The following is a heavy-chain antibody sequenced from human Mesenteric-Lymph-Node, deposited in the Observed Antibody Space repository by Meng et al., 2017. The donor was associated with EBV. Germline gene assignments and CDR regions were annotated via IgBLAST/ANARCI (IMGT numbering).Heavy chain of an antibody. V-gene: IGHV4-39*07. Sequence: QLQLQASGPGLVKPSETLSLSCTVSGGSISGSSYYWGWIRQPPWKGLEWIGSIYYSGNTYYSPSLKSRVTISVDTSKNQFSLKLSSVTAADTALYYCAKVVPAVKKDYFLHWGQGTLVTVSS. CDR1: GGSISGSSYY. D-gene: IGHD6-19*01. CDR3: AKVVPAVKKDYFLH. CDR2: IYYSGNT. J-gene: IGHJ1*01.